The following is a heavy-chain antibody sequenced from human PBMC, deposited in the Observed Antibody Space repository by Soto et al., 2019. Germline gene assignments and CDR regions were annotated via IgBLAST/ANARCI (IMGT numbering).Heavy chain of an antibody. CDR2: FYISGNT. J-gene: IGHJ4*02. Sequence: QVQLQESGPGLMKASETLSLSCTVSGFDIKDGYYWGWIRQPPGKGLEWIGSFYISGNTYYSPSLKSRVSISVDGAKNQFSLKVTSVTTADTAIYYCARGMIFGVAPFEYWGQGTLVTVSS. D-gene: IGHD3-3*01. CDR3: ARGMIFGVAPFEY. CDR1: GFDIKDGYY. V-gene: IGHV4-38-2*02.